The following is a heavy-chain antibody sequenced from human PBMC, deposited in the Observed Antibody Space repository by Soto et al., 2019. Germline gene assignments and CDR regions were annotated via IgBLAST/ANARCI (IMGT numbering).Heavy chain of an antibody. CDR2: INPNSGGT. CDR1: GYTFSDHY. V-gene: IGHV1-2*04. J-gene: IGHJ6*03. CDR3: ARGYCTGGSCYSTTTYYYYMDV. D-gene: IGHD2-15*01. Sequence: QVQLVQSGAEVKKPGASVKVSCKASGYTFSDHYMHWVRQAPGEGLEWLGWINPNSGGTNYAQKFQGWVTMTRDTSFSTVYMELSRLRSDDTAVYYCARGYCTGGSCYSTTTYYYYMDVWGKGTTVTVSS.